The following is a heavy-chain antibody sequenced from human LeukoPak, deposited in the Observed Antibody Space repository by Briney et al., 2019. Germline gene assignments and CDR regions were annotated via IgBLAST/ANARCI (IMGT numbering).Heavy chain of an antibody. Sequence: GASVKVSCKTSGYPFTSFDIHWVRQAAGHGLEWMSLMNPNSENRGYAQKFQGRVTMTTDTSIDTAYMELSSLTFDDTAIYYCARGRGWGILDSWGQGNLVTVSS. V-gene: IGHV1-8*01. CDR3: ARGRGWGILDS. CDR1: GYPFTSFD. CDR2: MNPNSENR. J-gene: IGHJ4*02. D-gene: IGHD6-19*01.